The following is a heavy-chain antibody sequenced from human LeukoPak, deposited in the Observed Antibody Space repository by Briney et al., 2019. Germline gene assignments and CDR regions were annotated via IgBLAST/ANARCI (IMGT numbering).Heavy chain of an antibody. D-gene: IGHD3-10*01. CDR3: ARERVRGVIFPFDY. CDR2: ISYDGSNK. J-gene: IGHJ4*02. CDR1: GFTFGSYA. Sequence: PGRSLRLSCAASGFTFGSYAMHWVRQAPGKGLEWVAVISYDGSNKYYADSVKGRFTISRDNSKNTLYLQMNSLRAEDTAVYYCARERVRGVIFPFDYWGQGTLVTVSS. V-gene: IGHV3-30*04.